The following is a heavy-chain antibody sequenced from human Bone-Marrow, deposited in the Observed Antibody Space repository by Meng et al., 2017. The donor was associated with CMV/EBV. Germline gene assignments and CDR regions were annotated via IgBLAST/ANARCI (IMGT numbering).Heavy chain of an antibody. V-gene: IGHV3-74*01. CDR2: INSDGTST. J-gene: IGHJ6*02. CDR3: AKGKGPVLRFLEWLPPKAYYYYYYGMDV. Sequence: GESLKISCAASGFTFSSYWMHWVRQAPGKGLVWVSRINSDGTSTSYADSVKGRFTISRDNAKNTLYLQMNSLRAEDTAVYYCAKGKGPVLRFLEWLPPKAYYYYYYGMDVWGQGTTVTVSS. D-gene: IGHD3-3*01. CDR1: GFTFSSYW.